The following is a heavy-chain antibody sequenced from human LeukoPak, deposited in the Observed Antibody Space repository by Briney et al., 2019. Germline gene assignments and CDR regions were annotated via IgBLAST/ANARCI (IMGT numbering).Heavy chain of an antibody. Sequence: PGGSLRLSCAASGFTFDDYCIHWVRQAPGKGLEWVSGIGWSSGALGYADSVKGRFTISRDNAKNSLYLQMNSLRAEDTALYYCVKDRAANLYGSGAFESWGQGTLVTVSS. J-gene: IGHJ4*02. CDR2: IGWSSGAL. CDR3: VKDRAANLYGSGAFES. CDR1: GFTFDDYC. D-gene: IGHD3-10*01. V-gene: IGHV3-9*01.